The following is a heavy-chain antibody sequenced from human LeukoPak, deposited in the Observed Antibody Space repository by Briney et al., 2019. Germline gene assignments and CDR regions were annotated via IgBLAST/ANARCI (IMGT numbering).Heavy chain of an antibody. Sequence: GSLRLSCAASGFTFSSYAMSWVRQAPGKGLEWVSAISGSGGSTYYADSVKGRFTISRDNSKNTLYLQMNSLRAEDTAVYYCARGGSSGWYALGYWGQGTLVTVSS. CDR2: ISGSGGST. J-gene: IGHJ4*02. D-gene: IGHD6-19*01. CDR1: GFTFSSYA. CDR3: ARGGSSGWYALGY. V-gene: IGHV3-23*01.